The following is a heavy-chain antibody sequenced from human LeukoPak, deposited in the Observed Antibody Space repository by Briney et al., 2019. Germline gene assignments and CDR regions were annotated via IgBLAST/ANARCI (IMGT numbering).Heavy chain of an antibody. CDR3: ARAPLYCSGGSCLFGY. J-gene: IGHJ4*02. CDR2: MNPNSGNT. Sequence: GASVKVSCKASGYTFTSYDINWVRQATGQGLEWMGWMNPNSGNTGYVQKFQGRVTMTRNTSISTAYMELSSLRSEDTAVYYCARAPLYCSGGSCLFGYWGQGTLVTVSS. D-gene: IGHD2-15*01. V-gene: IGHV1-8*01. CDR1: GYTFTSYD.